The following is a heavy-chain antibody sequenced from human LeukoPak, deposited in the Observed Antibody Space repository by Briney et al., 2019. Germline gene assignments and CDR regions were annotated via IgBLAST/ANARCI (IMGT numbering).Heavy chain of an antibody. J-gene: IGHJ4*02. Sequence: SETLSLTCTIYGGSFSGYYWSWIRQPPGKGLEWIGEVNHSGSTNYNPSLKSRVTISVDTSKNQFSLKLSSVTAADTAVYYCARGGITMVRGVIRWGQGTLVTVSS. CDR1: GGSFSGYY. CDR3: ARGGITMVRGVIR. V-gene: IGHV4-34*01. D-gene: IGHD3-10*01. CDR2: VNHSGST.